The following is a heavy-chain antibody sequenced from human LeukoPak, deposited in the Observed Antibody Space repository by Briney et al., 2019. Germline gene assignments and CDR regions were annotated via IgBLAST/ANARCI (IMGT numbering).Heavy chain of an antibody. Sequence: GGSLRLSCAASGFTFSSYWMHWVRQAPGKGLVWVSRINSDGSSTSYADSVKGRFTISRDNAKNTLYLQMSSLRAEDTAVYYCATDRGRRTSGYYLYYFEYWGQGTLVTYSS. D-gene: IGHD3-3*01. J-gene: IGHJ4*02. CDR3: ATDRGRRTSGYYLYYFEY. V-gene: IGHV3-74*01. CDR1: GFTFSSYW. CDR2: INSDGSST.